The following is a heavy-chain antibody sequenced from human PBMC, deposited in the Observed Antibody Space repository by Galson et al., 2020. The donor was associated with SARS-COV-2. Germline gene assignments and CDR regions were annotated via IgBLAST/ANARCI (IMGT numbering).Heavy chain of an antibody. CDR2: ISYDGSNK. CDR3: AGLRFPYYYMDV. J-gene: IGHJ6*03. CDR1: GFTFSSYA. V-gene: IGHV3-30*04. Sequence: GGSLRLSCAASGFTFSSYAMHWVRQAPGKGLEWVAVISYDGSNKYYADSVKGRFTISRDNSKNTLYLQMNSLRAEDTAVYYCAGLRFPYYYMDVWGKGTTVTVSS. D-gene: IGHD3-16*01.